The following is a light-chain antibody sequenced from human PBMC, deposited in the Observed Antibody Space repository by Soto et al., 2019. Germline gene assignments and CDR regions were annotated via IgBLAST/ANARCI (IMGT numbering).Light chain of an antibody. Sequence: QSVLTQPASVSGSPGQSITISCTGNSSDVGSYNLVSWYQQHPGKAPKLMIYEVSKRPSGVSNRFSGSKSGNTASLTISGLQAEDEADYYCCSYAGSSRHVFGTGTQLTVL. V-gene: IGLV2-23*02. CDR2: EVS. CDR3: CSYAGSSRHV. J-gene: IGLJ7*01. CDR1: SSDVGSYNL.